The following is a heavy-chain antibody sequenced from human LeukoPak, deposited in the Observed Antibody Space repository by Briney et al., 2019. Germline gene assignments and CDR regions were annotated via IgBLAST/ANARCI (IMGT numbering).Heavy chain of an antibody. CDR1: GFTFSSYN. Sequence: PGGSLRLSCAASGFTFSSYNMNWVRQAPGKGLEWVSSINTNSDYIYYADSVKGRFTISRDNAKNSLYLQMNSLRAVDTAMYYCARGRYSGTTYYFDYWGQGTLVTVSS. J-gene: IGHJ4*02. CDR3: ARGRYSGTTYYFDY. CDR2: INTNSDYI. D-gene: IGHD5-12*01. V-gene: IGHV3-21*04.